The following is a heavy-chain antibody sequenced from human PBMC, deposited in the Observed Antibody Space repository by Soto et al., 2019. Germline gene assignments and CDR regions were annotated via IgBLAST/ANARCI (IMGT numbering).Heavy chain of an antibody. CDR1: GDSVSSNGAA. V-gene: IGHV6-1*01. CDR2: TYYRSRWYN. J-gene: IGHJ5*02. Sequence: SQTLSLTCAISGDSVSSNGAAWNWIRQSPSRGLEWLGRTYYRSRWYNDYAVSVKSRITINPDTSKNQFSLQLNSVTPEDTAVYYCARLASRSSWYSDGWFDPWGQGTLVTVSS. CDR3: ARLASRSSWYSDGWFDP. D-gene: IGHD6-13*01.